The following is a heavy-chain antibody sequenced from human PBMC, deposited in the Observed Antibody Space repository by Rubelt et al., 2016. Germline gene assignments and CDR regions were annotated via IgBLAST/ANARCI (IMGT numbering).Heavy chain of an antibody. CDR1: GFTFSTYV. CDR2: ISERGGST. V-gene: IGHV3-23*01. Sequence: EVQLLESGGGLVQPGGSLRLSCAASGFTFSTYVMSWVRQAPGKGLEWVSVISERGGSTYYADSVKGRFTISRDNSNDMVFLQMNRLRAEDTATEYCVKTDDSGAKERFDFWGQGTMVTVSS. D-gene: IGHD4/OR15-4a*01. CDR3: VKTDDSGAKERFDF. J-gene: IGHJ3*01.